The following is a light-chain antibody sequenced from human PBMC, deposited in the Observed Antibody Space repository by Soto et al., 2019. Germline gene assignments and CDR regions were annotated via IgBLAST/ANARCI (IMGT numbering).Light chain of an antibody. J-gene: IGLJ1*01. CDR1: SSDVGDYNF. V-gene: IGLV2-11*01. Sequence: QSALTQPRSVSGSPGQSVTISCTGTSSDVGDYNFVSWYQQHPGKAPKLVIYDVTKRPSGVPDRFSGSKSGNTASLTIPGLQADDEADFYCCSYAGSYTYVFGTGTKLTVL. CDR3: CSYAGSYTYV. CDR2: DVT.